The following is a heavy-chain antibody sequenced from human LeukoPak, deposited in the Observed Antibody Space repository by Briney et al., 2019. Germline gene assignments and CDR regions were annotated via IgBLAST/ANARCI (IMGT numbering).Heavy chain of an antibody. D-gene: IGHD6-25*01. CDR3: ARGVRGYYLDY. CDR2: ITSDSKSI. V-gene: IGHV3-48*02. Sequence: GGSLRHSCAASGFTFSTYSTNWVRQAPGEGLEWLSYITSDSKSIYYADSLNGRFTISRDNAKRSLYLQMDSLGDEDTAVYYCARGVRGYYLDYGGQGIPGTVS. J-gene: IGHJ4*02. CDR1: GFTFSTYS.